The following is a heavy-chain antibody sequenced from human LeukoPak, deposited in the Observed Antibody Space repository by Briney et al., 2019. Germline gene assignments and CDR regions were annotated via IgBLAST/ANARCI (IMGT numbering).Heavy chain of an antibody. D-gene: IGHD6-19*01. CDR2: ISWDGDNT. CDR3: AKGNSIAVSAFFDY. V-gene: IGHV3-43*01. CDR1: GFTFDDYT. J-gene: IGHJ4*02. Sequence: GGSLRLSCAASGFTFDDYTMSWVRQAPGKGLEWVALISWDGDNTYYADSVKGRFTIPRDNSKNSLYLQMNSLRTEDTALYYCAKGNSIAVSAFFDYWGQGTLVTVSS.